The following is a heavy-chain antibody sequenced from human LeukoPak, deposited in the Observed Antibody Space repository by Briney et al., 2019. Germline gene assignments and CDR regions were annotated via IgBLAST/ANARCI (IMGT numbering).Heavy chain of an antibody. V-gene: IGHV4-39*01. CDR3: ARRPIVGSTGFYFDP. D-gene: IGHD1-26*01. J-gene: IGHJ5*02. Sequence: SETLSLTCNVSGGSISTTTNSWGWAWIRQRPGKGLELIGSIYYGGSPYYTSSLKSRVTISVDTSKNQFSLKMASLTATDTAVYYCARRPIVGSTGFYFDPWGPGTLVTVSS. CDR2: IYYGGSP. CDR1: GGSISTTTNS.